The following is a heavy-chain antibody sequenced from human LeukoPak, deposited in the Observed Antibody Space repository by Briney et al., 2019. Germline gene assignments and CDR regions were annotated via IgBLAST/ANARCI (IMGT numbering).Heavy chain of an antibody. CDR2: ISYDGSNK. CDR3: AKVIYSGYAHYGMDV. Sequence: GGSLRLSCAASGFTFSTYGMHWVRQAPGKGLEWVAVISYDGSNKYYADSVKGRFTISRDNSKNTLYLQMNSLRAEDTAVYHCAKVIYSGYAHYGMDVWGQGTTVTVSS. CDR1: GFTFSTYG. V-gene: IGHV3-30*18. D-gene: IGHD5-12*01. J-gene: IGHJ6*02.